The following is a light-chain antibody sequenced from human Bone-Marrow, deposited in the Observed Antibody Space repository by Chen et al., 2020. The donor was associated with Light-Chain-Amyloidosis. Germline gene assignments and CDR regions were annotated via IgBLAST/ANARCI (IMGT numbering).Light chain of an antibody. CDR2: GSS. V-gene: IGKV3-20*01. CDR3: QQYGTSPLT. CDR1: QTISSNY. Sequence: EIVLTQSPGTLSXSPGEGANLSCRAIQTISSNYLTWYQQKFGHAPRLLIYGSSSRATGIPDRFTGSGSGTDFTLTINRLEPEDFAMYYCQQYGTSPLTFGGGTKVEIK. J-gene: IGKJ4*01.